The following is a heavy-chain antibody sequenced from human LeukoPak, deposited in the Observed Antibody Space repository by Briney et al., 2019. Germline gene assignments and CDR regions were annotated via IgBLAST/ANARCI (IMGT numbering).Heavy chain of an antibody. CDR1: GGSFSGYY. CDR3: ARDNLSSGWLRSAFDI. J-gene: IGHJ3*02. V-gene: IGHV4-34*01. Sequence: SETLSLTCAVYGGSFSGYYWSWIRQPPGKGLEWIGEINHSGSTNYNPSLKSRVTISVDTSKNQFSLKLSSVTAADTAVYYCARDNLSSGWLRSAFDIWGQGTMVTVSS. CDR2: INHSGST. D-gene: IGHD6-19*01.